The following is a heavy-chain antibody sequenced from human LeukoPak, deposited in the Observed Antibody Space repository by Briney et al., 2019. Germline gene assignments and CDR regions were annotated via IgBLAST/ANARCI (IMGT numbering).Heavy chain of an antibody. V-gene: IGHV3-15*01. D-gene: IGHD4-17*01. J-gene: IGHJ3*02. CDR1: GFTFTNAW. CDR2: IKSKTDGGTT. Sequence: GGSLRLSCAASGFTFTNAWMNWVRQAPGKGLEWVGRIKSKTDGGTTDYAAPVKGRFTISRDDSKNTLYLQMNSLKTEDTAVYYCTATTVTTPSDAFDIWGRGTMVTVSS. CDR3: TATTVTTPSDAFDI.